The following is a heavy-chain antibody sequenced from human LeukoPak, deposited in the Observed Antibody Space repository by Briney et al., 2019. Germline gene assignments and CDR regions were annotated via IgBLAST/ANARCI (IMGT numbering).Heavy chain of an antibody. CDR1: GGSFSGYY. V-gene: IGHV4-34*01. CDR2: INHSGST. J-gene: IGHJ4*02. D-gene: IGHD3-3*01. CDR3: ARVAYDFWSGYYSQPSFDY. Sequence: SETLSLTCAVYGGSFSGYYWSWIRQPPGKGLEWIGEINHSGSTNYNPSLKSRVTISVDSSKNQFSLKLSSVTAADTAVYYCARVAYDFWSGYYSQPSFDYWGQGTLVTVSS.